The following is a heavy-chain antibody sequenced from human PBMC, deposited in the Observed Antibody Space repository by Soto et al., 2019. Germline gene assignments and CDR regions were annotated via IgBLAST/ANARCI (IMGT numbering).Heavy chain of an antibody. CDR2: VSHSGST. D-gene: IGHD5-18*01. CDR3: AREYTYGSNFFDC. V-gene: IGHV4-31*03. CDR1: GGSISSAAYY. Sequence: QVRLQESGPGLVKPSQTLSLTCTVSGGSISSAAYYWSWIRQHPGKGLAWIGYVSHSGSTYYNPALTSRVIISLDTSKNQFSLSLTSVTAAETAVYYCAREYTYGSNFFDCWGQGALVTVSS. J-gene: IGHJ4*02.